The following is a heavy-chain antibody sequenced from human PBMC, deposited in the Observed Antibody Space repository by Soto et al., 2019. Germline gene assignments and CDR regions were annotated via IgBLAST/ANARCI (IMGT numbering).Heavy chain of an antibody. J-gene: IGHJ3*02. CDR1: GLTFSSHA. CDR2: ISGSGGGT. D-gene: IGHD2-21*02. V-gene: IGHV3-23*01. CDR3: AKDRCGGDCYRGFDI. Sequence: EVQLLESGGGLGQPGGSLRLSCAASGLTFSSHATSWVRQAPGKGLEWVSVISGSGGGTYYADSVKGRFTISRDNSKNTLYLQMNSLRAEDTAVYYCAKDRCGGDCYRGFDIWGQGTMVTVSS.